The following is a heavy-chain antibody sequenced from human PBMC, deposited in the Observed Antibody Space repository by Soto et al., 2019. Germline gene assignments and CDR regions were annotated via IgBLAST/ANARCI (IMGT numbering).Heavy chain of an antibody. CDR2: IIPIFGTA. D-gene: IGHD3-22*01. CDR1: GGTFSSYA. Sequence: QVQLVQSGAEVKKPGSSVKVSCKASGGTFSSYAISWVRQAPGQGLEWMGGIIPIFGTATYAQKFQGRVTITADESTSTAYMELSSLRSEDSAVYYCAREGASGSHIGYWGQGTLVTVSS. J-gene: IGHJ4*02. V-gene: IGHV1-69*01. CDR3: AREGASGSHIGY.